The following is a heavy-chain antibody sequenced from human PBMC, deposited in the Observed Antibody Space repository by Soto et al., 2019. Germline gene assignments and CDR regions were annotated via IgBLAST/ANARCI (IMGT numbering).Heavy chain of an antibody. CDR1: GFTFSSYS. J-gene: IGHJ6*02. V-gene: IGHV3-21*04. CDR2: ISSSSSYI. CDR3: ASRILYCSSTSCRLNYYYYGMDV. Sequence: PGGSLRISCAASGFTFSSYSMNWVRQAPGKGLEWVSSISSSSSYIYYADSVKGRFTISRDNAKNSLYLQMNSLRAEDTAVYYCASRILYCSSTSCRLNYYYYGMDVWGQGTTVTVSS. D-gene: IGHD2-2*01.